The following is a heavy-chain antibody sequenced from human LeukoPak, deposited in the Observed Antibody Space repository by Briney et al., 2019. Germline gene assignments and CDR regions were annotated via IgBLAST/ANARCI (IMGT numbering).Heavy chain of an antibody. CDR3: AKDRRYSSGWRFDY. Sequence: GGSLRLSCAASGFTFSSYGMHWVRQAPGKGLEWAAVISYDGSNKYYADSVKGRFTIPRDNSKNTLYLQMNSLRAEDTAVYYCAKDRRYSSGWRFDYWGQGTLVTVSS. CDR1: GFTFSSYG. D-gene: IGHD6-19*01. V-gene: IGHV3-30*18. J-gene: IGHJ4*02. CDR2: ISYDGSNK.